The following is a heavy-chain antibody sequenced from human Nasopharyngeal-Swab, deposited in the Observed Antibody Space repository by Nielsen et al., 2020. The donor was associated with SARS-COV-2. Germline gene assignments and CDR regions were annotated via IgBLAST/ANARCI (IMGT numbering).Heavy chain of an antibody. D-gene: IGHD2-15*01. CDR3: ARDVGGRDNY. V-gene: IGHV3-74*01. CDR2: IDTDGAIT. J-gene: IGHJ4*02. Sequence: GGSQRLSCAASGFSFRTYWMHWVRQSPGKGLLWVSRIDTDGAITNYADSVKGRFTISRDNAKNTLYLQMNSLRADDTAVYYCARDVGGRDNYWGQGALVTVSS. CDR1: GFSFRTYW.